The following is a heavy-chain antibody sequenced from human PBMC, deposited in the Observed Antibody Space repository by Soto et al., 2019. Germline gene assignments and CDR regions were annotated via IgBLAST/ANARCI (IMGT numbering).Heavy chain of an antibody. J-gene: IGHJ4*02. CDR2: IYYSGST. CDR3: ARKFNLLAAPDY. D-gene: IGHD6-6*01. CDR1: GGSISSYY. V-gene: IGHV4-59*01. Sequence: SETLSLTCTVSGGSISSYYWSWIRQPPGKGLEWIGYIYYSGSTNYNPSLKSRVTISVDTSKNQFSLKLSSVTAADTAVYYCARKFNLLAAPDYWGQGTLVTVSS.